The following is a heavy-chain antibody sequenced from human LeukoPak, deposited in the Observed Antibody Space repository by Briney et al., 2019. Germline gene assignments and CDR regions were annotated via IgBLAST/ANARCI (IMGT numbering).Heavy chain of an antibody. CDR1: GFTFSTYE. CDR2: ISTSGSSI. D-gene: IGHD5-12*01. CDR3: ARGYTITA. V-gene: IGHV3-48*03. J-gene: IGHJ5*02. Sequence: GGSLRLSCAASGFTFSTYEMNWVRQAPGKGLEWVSYISTSGSSIYYADSVRGRFTVSRDNAKNSLYLQMNSLRAEDTAVYYCARGYTITAWGQGTLVTVSS.